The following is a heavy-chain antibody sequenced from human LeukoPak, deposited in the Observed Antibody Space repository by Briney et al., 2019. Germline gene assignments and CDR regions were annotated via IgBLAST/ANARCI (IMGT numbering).Heavy chain of an antibody. Sequence: GGSLRLSCAGSGFIFRNYGMHWVRQAPGKGLEWVAFIRYDGGNKYYADSVKGQFTISRDNSKNTLYLQMNSLRAEDTAVYYCAKVMYQLPAPFDYWGQGTLVTVSS. CDR3: AKVMYQLPAPFDY. V-gene: IGHV3-30*02. CDR1: GFIFRNYG. CDR2: IRYDGGNK. J-gene: IGHJ4*02. D-gene: IGHD2-2*01.